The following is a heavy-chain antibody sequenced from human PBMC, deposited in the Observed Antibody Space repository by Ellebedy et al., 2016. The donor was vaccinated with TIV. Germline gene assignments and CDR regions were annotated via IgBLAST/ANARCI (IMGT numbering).Heavy chain of an antibody. V-gene: IGHV3-7*01. CDR1: GFNFSNHS. D-gene: IGHD1-1*01. J-gene: IGHJ4*02. CDR2: MNGDGNER. CDR3: TKDGSGTMNF. Sequence: GESLKISCAGSGFNFSNHSMNWVRQAPGQGLEWVANMNGDGNERYYVDTVEGRFTISRDNTRNSLYLQMNSLRADDTAVYYCTKDGSGTMNFWGQGTLVTVSS.